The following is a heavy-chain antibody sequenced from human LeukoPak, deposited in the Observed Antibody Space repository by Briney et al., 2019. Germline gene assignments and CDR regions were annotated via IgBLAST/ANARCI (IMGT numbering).Heavy chain of an antibody. CDR2: ISSSSSYI. CDR3: ALERGYCGGDCEGYYFDY. V-gene: IGHV3-21*01. D-gene: IGHD2-21*01. J-gene: IGHJ4*02. Sequence: PGGSLRLSCAASGFTFSSYSMNWVRQAPGKGLEWVSSISSSSSYIYYADSVKGRFTISRDNAKNSLYLQMNSLRAEDTAVYYCALERGYCGGDCEGYYFDYWGQGTLVTVSS. CDR1: GFTFSSYS.